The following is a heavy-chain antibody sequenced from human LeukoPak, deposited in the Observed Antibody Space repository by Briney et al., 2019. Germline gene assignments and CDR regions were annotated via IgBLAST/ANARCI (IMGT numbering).Heavy chain of an antibody. CDR3: ARDYWFGELFDY. Sequence: SETLSLTCTVSGGSISSYYWSWIRQPAGKGLEWIGRIYTSGSTSYNPSLKSRVTMSVDTSKNQFSLKLSSVTAADTAVYYCARDYWFGELFDYWGQGTLVTVSS. CDR1: GGSISSYY. CDR2: IYTSGST. D-gene: IGHD3-10*01. V-gene: IGHV4-4*07. J-gene: IGHJ4*02.